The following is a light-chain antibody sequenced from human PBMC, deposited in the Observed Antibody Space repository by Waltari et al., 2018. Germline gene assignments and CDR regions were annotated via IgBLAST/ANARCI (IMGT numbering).Light chain of an antibody. CDR1: QDITNS. CDR2: EAS. J-gene: IGKJ5*01. Sequence: DIQMTQSPSSLSASVGDRVTITCQASQDITNSLVWYQQKPGKAPKLLIFEASSWETGVPSRFRGSVSGTDVTFTISRLQPEDVATYYCQQYHSLPTFGQGTRLEIK. CDR3: QQYHSLPT. V-gene: IGKV1-33*01.